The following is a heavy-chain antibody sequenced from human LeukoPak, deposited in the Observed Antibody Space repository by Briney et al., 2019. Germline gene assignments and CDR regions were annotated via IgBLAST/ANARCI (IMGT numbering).Heavy chain of an antibody. CDR1: GGSISSYY. CDR3: ARGGVTPVGFDP. CDR2: IYTSGST. J-gene: IGHJ5*02. Sequence: SETLSLTCTVSGGSISSYYWSWIRQPAGKGLVWIGRIYTSGSTNYNPSLKSRVTMSVDTSKNQFSLKLSSVTAADTAVYYCARGGVTPVGFDPWGQGTLVTVSS. V-gene: IGHV4-4*07. D-gene: IGHD2-15*01.